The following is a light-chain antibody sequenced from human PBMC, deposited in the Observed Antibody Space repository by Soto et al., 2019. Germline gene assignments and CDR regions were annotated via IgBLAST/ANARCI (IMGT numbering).Light chain of an antibody. CDR3: SSYTSSSTL. J-gene: IGLJ2*01. CDR2: DVS. V-gene: IGLV2-14*01. Sequence: QSALTQPASVSGSPGQSITISCTRTSSDVGGYNYVSWYQQHPGKAPKLMIYDVSNRPSGVSNRFSGSKSGNTASLTISGLQAEDEADYYCSSYTSSSTLFGGGTKLTV. CDR1: SSDVGGYNY.